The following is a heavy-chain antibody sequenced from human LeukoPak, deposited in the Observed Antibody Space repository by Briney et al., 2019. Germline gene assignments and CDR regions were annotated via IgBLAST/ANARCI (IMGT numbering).Heavy chain of an antibody. J-gene: IGHJ6*02. Sequence: GGSLRLSCAASGFTFSSYAMTWVRQAPGKGLEWVSLISGSGGPTYYADSVKGRFTISRDDSKNTLYLQMNSLRVEDTAVYYCARDRIRGVISFGYFYGMDVWGQGTTVTVSS. CDR2: ISGSGGPT. CDR3: ARDRIRGVISFGYFYGMDV. CDR1: GFTFSSYA. V-gene: IGHV3-23*01. D-gene: IGHD3-10*01.